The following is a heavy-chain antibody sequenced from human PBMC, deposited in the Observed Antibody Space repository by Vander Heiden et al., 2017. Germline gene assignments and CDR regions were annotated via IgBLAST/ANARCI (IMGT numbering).Heavy chain of an antibody. CDR1: GFTFISYL. CDR2: IKQDGSEK. V-gene: IGHV3-7*01. D-gene: IGHD6-13*01. CDR3: AREISSSWYYYGMDV. J-gene: IGHJ6*02. Sequence: EVQLVESGGGLVQPGGSLRLPCAASGFTFISYLMSWVRQAPGKGLEWVANIKQDGSEKYYVDSVKCRFTISRDNAKNSLYMQMNRLRAEDTAVYYCAREISSSWYYYGMDVWGQGTTVTVSS.